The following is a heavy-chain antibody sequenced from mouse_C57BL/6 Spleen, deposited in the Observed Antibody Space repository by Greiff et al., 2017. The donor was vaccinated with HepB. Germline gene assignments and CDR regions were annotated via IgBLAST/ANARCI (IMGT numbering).Heavy chain of an antibody. D-gene: IGHD1-1*01. V-gene: IGHV1-4*01. J-gene: IGHJ3*01. Sequence: QVQLQQSGAELARPGASVKMSCKASGYTFTSYTMHWVKQRPGQGLEWIGYINPSSGYTKYNQKFKDKATLTADKSSSTAYMQLSSLTSEDSAVYYCARSALYYYGSSYGFAYWGQGTLVTVSA. CDR2: INPSSGYT. CDR3: ARSALYYYGSSYGFAY. CDR1: GYTFTSYT.